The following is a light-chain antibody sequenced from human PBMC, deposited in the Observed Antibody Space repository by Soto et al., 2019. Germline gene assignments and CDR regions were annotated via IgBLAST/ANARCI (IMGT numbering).Light chain of an antibody. CDR3: QQYGSSLWT. Sequence: EIVLTQSPGTLSLSPWERATLSCRASQSVSSGYLAWYQHKPGQAPRLLIYGASRRATGIPDRFSGSGSGTDFTLTISRLEPEDFAVYYCQQYGSSLWTFGQGTKVDIK. J-gene: IGKJ1*01. CDR2: GAS. CDR1: QSVSSGY. V-gene: IGKV3-20*01.